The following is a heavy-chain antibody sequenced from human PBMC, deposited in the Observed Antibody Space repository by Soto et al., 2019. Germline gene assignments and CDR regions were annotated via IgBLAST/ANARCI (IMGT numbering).Heavy chain of an antibody. J-gene: IGHJ4*02. CDR3: ARIYCSSTSGPAGYSYGCDY. D-gene: IGHD2-2*01. CDR1: GGSISSGDYY. Sequence: SETLSLTCTVSGGSISSGDYYWSWIRQPPGKGLEWIGYIYYSGSTYYNPSLKSRVTISVDTSKNQFSLKLSSVTAADTAVYYCARIYCSSTSGPAGYSYGCDYWGKGTLVTVSS. V-gene: IGHV4-30-4*01. CDR2: IYYSGST.